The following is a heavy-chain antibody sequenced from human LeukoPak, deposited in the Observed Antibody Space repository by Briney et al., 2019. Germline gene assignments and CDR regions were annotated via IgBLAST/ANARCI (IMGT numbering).Heavy chain of an antibody. CDR1: GGSISSGSYY. CDR3: ARGNSNYVFDY. J-gene: IGHJ4*02. CDR2: IYTSGST. D-gene: IGHD4-11*01. Sequence: SETLSLTCTVSGGSISSGSYYWSWIRQPAGKGLEWIGRIYTSGSTNYNPSLKSRVTISVDTSKNLFSLKLSSVTAADTAVYYCARGNSNYVFDYWGQGTLVTVSS. V-gene: IGHV4-61*02.